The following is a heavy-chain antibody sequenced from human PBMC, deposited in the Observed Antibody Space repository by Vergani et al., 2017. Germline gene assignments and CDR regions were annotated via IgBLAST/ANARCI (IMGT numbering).Heavy chain of an antibody. CDR1: GFTFSSYS. Sequence: EVQLVESGGGLVQPGGSLRLSCAASGFTFSSYSMNWVRQAPGKGLEWVSYISSSGSTIYYADSVKGRFTISRDNAKNSLYLQMNSLRAEDTDVYYCAREMWELLSLQTEADAFDIWGQGTMVTVSS. V-gene: IGHV3-48*04. CDR3: AREMWELLSLQTEADAFDI. D-gene: IGHD1-26*01. J-gene: IGHJ3*02. CDR2: ISSSGSTI.